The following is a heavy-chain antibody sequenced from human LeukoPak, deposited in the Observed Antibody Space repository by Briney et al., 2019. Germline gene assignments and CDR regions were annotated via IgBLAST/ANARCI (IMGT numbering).Heavy chain of an antibody. CDR3: ARDQSPQYDSSNTLHFDI. V-gene: IGHV3-48*03. J-gene: IGHJ3*02. D-gene: IGHD3-22*01. Sequence: WGSLSLACAASGFTFSSYEMNWVRQAPGKGLEGVAYISRNSGSTIYYADSVTGRFTISSDNAKNSLYLQLNSLRFEDTAVYYCARDQSPQYDSSNTLHFDIWGHGKMVSLSS. CDR1: GFTFSSYE. CDR2: ISRNSGSTI.